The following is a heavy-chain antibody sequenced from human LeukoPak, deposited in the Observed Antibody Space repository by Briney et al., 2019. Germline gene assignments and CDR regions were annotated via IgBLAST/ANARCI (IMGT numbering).Heavy chain of an antibody. Sequence: PGGSLRLSCAGSGFTFTSYSMNWVRQAPGKGLEWVSSISSSSTYISYADSMKGRFTISRDNAKNSLYLQVDSLRAEDTAVYYCARGTNGVWDFWGQGTLVTVSS. J-gene: IGHJ4*02. D-gene: IGHD2-8*01. CDR2: ISSSSTYI. CDR3: ARGTNGVWDF. V-gene: IGHV3-21*01. CDR1: GFTFTSYS.